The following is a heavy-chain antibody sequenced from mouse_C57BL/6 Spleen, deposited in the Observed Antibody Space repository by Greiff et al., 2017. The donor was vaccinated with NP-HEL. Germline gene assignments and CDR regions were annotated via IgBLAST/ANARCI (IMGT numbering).Heavy chain of an antibody. Sequence: VQLQQSGPGLVKPSQSLSLTCSVTGYSITSGYYWNWIRQFPGNKLEWMGYISYDGSNNYNPSLKNRISITRDTSKNQFFLKLNSVTTEDTATYYCASSFWFAYWGQGTLVTVSA. J-gene: IGHJ3*01. V-gene: IGHV3-6*01. CDR3: ASSFWFAY. D-gene: IGHD2-12*01. CDR2: ISYDGSN. CDR1: GYSITSGYY.